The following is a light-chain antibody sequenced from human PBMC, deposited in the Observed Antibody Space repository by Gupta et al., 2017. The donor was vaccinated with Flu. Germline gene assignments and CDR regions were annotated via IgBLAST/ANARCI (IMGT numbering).Light chain of an antibody. V-gene: IGKV1-5*03. CDR1: QSISSW. Sequence: DIQMTQSPSTLSASVGDRVTITCRASQSISSWLAWYQQKPGKAPKLLIYKASSLESGVPSRFSGSGSGTEFTLTISSLQPDDFATYYCQQDYSYRKALGQGTKMEIK. J-gene: IGKJ2*01. CDR2: KAS. CDR3: QQDYSYRKA.